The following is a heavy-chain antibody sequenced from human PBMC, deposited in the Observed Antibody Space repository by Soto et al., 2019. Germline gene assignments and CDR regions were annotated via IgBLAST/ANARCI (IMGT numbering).Heavy chain of an antibody. CDR3: ARDFYDSSGYLDAFDI. J-gene: IGHJ3*02. CDR2: IYYNGST. CDR1: GGSISSYY. Sequence: ASETLSLTCTVSGGSISSYYWNWIRQPPGKGLEWIGYIYYNGSTNYNPSLKSRVTISVDTSKSQFSLKLSSVTAADTAVYYCARDFYDSSGYLDAFDIWGQGTMATVS. D-gene: IGHD3-22*01. V-gene: IGHV4-59*01.